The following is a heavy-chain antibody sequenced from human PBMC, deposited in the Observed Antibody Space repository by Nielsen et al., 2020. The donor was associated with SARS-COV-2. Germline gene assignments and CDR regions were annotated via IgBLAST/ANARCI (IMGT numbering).Heavy chain of an antibody. CDR1: GFTFSTYT. Sequence: GESLKISCVASGFTFSTYTMTWVRQAPGKGLEWVAAVDATSNYIYYADAVRGRFTISRDNAKSSLYLQMDSLRAGDTAVYYCARGATLYGSGSYSSWFDPWGQGTLVTVSS. V-gene: IGHV3-21*01. D-gene: IGHD3-10*01. CDR2: VDATSNYI. J-gene: IGHJ5*02. CDR3: ARGATLYGSGSYSSWFDP.